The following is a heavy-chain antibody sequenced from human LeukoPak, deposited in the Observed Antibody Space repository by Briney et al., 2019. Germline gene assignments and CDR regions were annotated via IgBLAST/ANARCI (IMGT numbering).Heavy chain of an antibody. CDR2: TYYSGST. Sequence: PSETLSLTCTVSGGSISSSSYYWGWIRQPPGKGLEWIGSTYYSGSTYYNPSLKSRVTISVDTSKNQFSLKLSSVTAADTAVYYCAGSYYDFWSGYPLWLDPWGQGTLVTVSS. D-gene: IGHD3-3*01. CDR3: AGSYYDFWSGYPLWLDP. CDR1: GGSISSSSYY. V-gene: IGHV4-39*01. J-gene: IGHJ5*02.